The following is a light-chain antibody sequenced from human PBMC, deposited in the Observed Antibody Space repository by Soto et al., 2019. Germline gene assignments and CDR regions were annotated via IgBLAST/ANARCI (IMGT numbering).Light chain of an antibody. CDR2: GAS. V-gene: IGKV3-20*01. CDR1: QSVSSSY. Sequence: EIVLTQSPGTLSLSPGERATLSCRASQSVSSSYLAWYQQKPGQAPSLLIYGASSRATGIPDRFSGSGSGTDFTLSISRLEPEDFAVYYCQQYGSSPLTFGGGPKV. J-gene: IGKJ4*01. CDR3: QQYGSSPLT.